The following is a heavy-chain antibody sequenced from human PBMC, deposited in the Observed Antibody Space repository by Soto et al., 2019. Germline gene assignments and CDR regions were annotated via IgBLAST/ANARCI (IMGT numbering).Heavy chain of an antibody. Sequence: SETLSLTCAVTGASISNTDWWTWVRQPPGKGLEWIGEIYHSGTTNCDPSLKSRVTISLDKSKNQFSLTLSSATAADTAVYYCAIPGAGDFDFWGQGTLVTVSS. V-gene: IGHV4-4*02. CDR2: IYHSGTT. D-gene: IGHD1-26*01. CDR1: GASISNTDW. J-gene: IGHJ4*02. CDR3: AIPGAGDFDF.